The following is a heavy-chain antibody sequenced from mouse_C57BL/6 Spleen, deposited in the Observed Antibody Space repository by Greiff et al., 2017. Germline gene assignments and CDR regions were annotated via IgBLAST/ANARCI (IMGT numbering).Heavy chain of an antibody. CDR3: TREDYSNLYYAMDY. D-gene: IGHD2-5*01. CDR2: IYPGNSDT. Sequence: EVQLQQSGTVLARPGASVKMSCKTSGYTFTSYWMHWVKQRPGQGLEWIGAIYPGNSDTSYNQKFKGKAKLTAVTSASTAYMELSSLTNEDSAVYYCTREDYSNLYYAMDYWGQGTSVTVSS. J-gene: IGHJ4*01. CDR1: GYTFTSYW. V-gene: IGHV1-5*01.